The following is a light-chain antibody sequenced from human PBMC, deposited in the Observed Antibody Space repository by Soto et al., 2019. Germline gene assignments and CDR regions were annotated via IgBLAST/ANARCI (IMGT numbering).Light chain of an antibody. CDR1: QSVSSY. CDR3: QQRSNWPVT. J-gene: IGKJ1*01. V-gene: IGKV3-11*01. Sequence: EIVLTQSPATLSLSPGERATLSCRASQSVSSYLAWYQQQPGQAPRLLIYDASSRATGIPARFSGSGSGTDFTLTLSSLEPEDFAVYYCQQRSNWPVTFGQGTKV. CDR2: DAS.